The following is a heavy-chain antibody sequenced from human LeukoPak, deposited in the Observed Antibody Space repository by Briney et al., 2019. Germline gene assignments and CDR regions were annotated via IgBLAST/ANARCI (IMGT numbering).Heavy chain of an antibody. CDR2: VSDSGYSA. J-gene: IGHJ6*02. V-gene: IGHV3-23*01. CDR3: AKDLDRAYYYYGMDV. D-gene: IGHD1-14*01. CDR1: GFTFGSYA. Sequence: QPGGSLRLSCIASGFTFGSYAMSWVRQAPGKGLEWVSAVSDSGYSAHYADSVKGRFTISRDNSKNTLYLQMNSLRAEDTAVYYCAKDLDRAYYYYGMDVWGQGTTVTVSS.